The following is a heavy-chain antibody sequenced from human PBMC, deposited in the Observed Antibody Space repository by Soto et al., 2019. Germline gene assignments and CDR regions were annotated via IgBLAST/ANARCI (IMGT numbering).Heavy chain of an antibody. CDR3: AKANYYGTGYGEK. Sequence: QMQLVESGGGVVQPGKSLRLSCAASGFTFDTYGMHWVRQAPGKGLEWVGVISYDGSDKQYADSVEGRFTISRDNSENTLFLRLSSLRAEDTAMYYCAKANYYGTGYGEKWGQGTLVTVAP. J-gene: IGHJ4*02. CDR2: ISYDGSDK. D-gene: IGHD3-10*01. V-gene: IGHV3-30*18. CDR1: GFTFDTYG.